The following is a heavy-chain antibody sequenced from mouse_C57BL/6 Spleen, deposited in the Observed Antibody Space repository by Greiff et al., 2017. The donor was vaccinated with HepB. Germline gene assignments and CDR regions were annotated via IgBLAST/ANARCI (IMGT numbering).Heavy chain of an antibody. CDR2: IDPSDSYT. CDR1: GYTFTSYW. D-gene: IGHD1-1*01. Sequence: QVQLQQPGAELVMPGASVKLSCKASGYTFTSYWMHWVKQRPGQGLEWIGEIDPSDSYTNYNQKFKGKSTLTVDKSSSTAYMQLSSLTSEDSAVYYCARYPDYYGSSYRGWYFDVWGTGTTVTVSS. V-gene: IGHV1-69*01. J-gene: IGHJ1*03. CDR3: ARYPDYYGSSYRGWYFDV.